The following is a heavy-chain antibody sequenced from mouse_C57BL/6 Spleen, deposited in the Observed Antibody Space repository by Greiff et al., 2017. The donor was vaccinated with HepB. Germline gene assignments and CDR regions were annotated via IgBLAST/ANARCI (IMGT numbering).Heavy chain of an antibody. V-gene: IGHV1-42*01. D-gene: IGHD2-2*01. CDR2: INPSTRGT. CDR3: AGSRGYDGRGLDG. CDR1: GYSFTGSY. Sequence: VQLQESGPELVKPVASVKISCKASGYSFTGSYMYWVKQSPEKSLEWIGEINPSTRGTTYIQMFKAKATLTVDKSSSTAYMQLKSLTSEVSAVYCCAGSRGYDGRGLDGWGQGTTLTGSS. J-gene: IGHJ2*01.